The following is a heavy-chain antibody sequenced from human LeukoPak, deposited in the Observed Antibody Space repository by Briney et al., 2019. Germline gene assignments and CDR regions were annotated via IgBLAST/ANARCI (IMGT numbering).Heavy chain of an antibody. D-gene: IGHD2-21*02. CDR3: ARHKGDHPTHYFDY. CDR1: GGSISSSSYY. Sequence: SETLSLTCTVSGGSISSSSYYWGWIRQPPGKGLEWNGSIYYSGSTYYNPSLKSRVTISVDTSKNQFSLKLSSVTAADTAVYYCARHKGDHPTHYFDYWGQGTLVTVSS. J-gene: IGHJ4*02. V-gene: IGHV4-39*01. CDR2: IYYSGST.